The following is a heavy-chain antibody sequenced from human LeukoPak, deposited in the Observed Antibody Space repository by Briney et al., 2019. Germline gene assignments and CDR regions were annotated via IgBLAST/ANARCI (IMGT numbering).Heavy chain of an antibody. CDR1: GFTFSSYA. CDR2: ISGSGGST. CDR3: AHPGYCSGGSCYDY. Sequence: GGSLRLSCAASGFTFSSYAMSWVRQAPGKGLDWVSAISGSGGSTYYADSVKGRFTISRDNSKNTLYLQMNSLRAEDTAVYYCAHPGYCSGGSCYDYWGQGTLVTVSS. D-gene: IGHD2-15*01. J-gene: IGHJ4*02. V-gene: IGHV3-23*01.